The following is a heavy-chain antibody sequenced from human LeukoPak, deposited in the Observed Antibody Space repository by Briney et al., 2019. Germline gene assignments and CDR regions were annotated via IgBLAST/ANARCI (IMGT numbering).Heavy chain of an antibody. CDR1: GGSISSYY. Sequence: KPSETLSLTCTVSGGSISSYYWSWIRQPPGKGLEWIGYIYYSGSTNYNPSLKSRVTISVDTSKNQFSLKLSSVTAADTAVYYCARDTGYCSGGSCYYYYGMDVWGQGTTVTVSS. J-gene: IGHJ6*02. CDR3: ARDTGYCSGGSCYYYYGMDV. V-gene: IGHV4-59*01. D-gene: IGHD2-15*01. CDR2: IYYSGST.